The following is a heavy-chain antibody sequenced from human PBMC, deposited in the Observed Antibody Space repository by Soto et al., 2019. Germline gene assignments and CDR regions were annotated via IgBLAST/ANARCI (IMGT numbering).Heavy chain of an antibody. CDR2: ISSSSSTI. J-gene: IGHJ5*02. D-gene: IGHD3-10*01. V-gene: IGHV3-48*02. CDR1: GFTFSSYS. Sequence: EVQLVESGGGLVQPGGSLRLSCAASGFTFSSYSMNWVRQAPGKGLEWVSYISSSSSTIYYADSVKGRFTISRDNAKNSLYLQMNSLRDEDTAVYYCAREIPSRGAGWFDPWGQGTRVTVSS. CDR3: AREIPSRGAGWFDP.